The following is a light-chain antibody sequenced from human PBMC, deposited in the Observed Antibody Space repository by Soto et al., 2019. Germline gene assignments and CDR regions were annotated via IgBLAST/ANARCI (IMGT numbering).Light chain of an antibody. Sequence: ILMTQSPGTLSVSPGERATLSCRASENIHGALAWFQRRPGQPPRLLIYHTSTRATGIPARFSGSGSGTEFTLTISSLQPEAFAVYFCQQYREWPPFTFGQGTRLEIK. J-gene: IGKJ2*01. CDR2: HTS. CDR1: ENIHGA. V-gene: IGKV3-15*01. CDR3: QQYREWPPFT.